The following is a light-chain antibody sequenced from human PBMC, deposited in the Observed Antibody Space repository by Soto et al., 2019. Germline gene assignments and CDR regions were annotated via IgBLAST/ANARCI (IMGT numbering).Light chain of an antibody. J-gene: IGKJ1*01. CDR2: KAS. V-gene: IGKV1-5*03. Sequence: DIPMTQSPSTLSASVGDRVTITCRASQSISNWLAWYQLKPGKAPKLLIYKASSLESGVPSRFSGSGSGTEFTLTISSLQPDDFATYYCQQYNSYCTFGQGTKVEIK. CDR3: QQYNSYCT. CDR1: QSISNW.